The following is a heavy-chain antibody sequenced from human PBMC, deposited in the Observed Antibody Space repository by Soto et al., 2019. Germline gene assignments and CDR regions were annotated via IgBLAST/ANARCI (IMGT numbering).Heavy chain of an antibody. J-gene: IGHJ4*02. D-gene: IGHD5-18*01. CDR3: AKDRGIQLWPRPDY. CDR2: INPNGGT. Sequence: AASVKVSCKASGYTLTDNYMHWVREAPGQGLEWMGWINPNGGTNYAQKFQGRVTMTKNTLYLQMNSLRAEDTAVYYCAKDRGIQLWPRPDYWGQGTLVTVSS. V-gene: IGHV1-2*02. CDR1: GYTLTDNY.